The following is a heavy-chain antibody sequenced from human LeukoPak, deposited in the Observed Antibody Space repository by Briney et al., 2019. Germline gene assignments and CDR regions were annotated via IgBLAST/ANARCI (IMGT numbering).Heavy chain of an antibody. CDR2: ISAYNGNT. Sequence: ASVKVSCKASGYTFTSYGISWVRQAPGQGLEWMGWISAYNGNTNYAQKLQGRVTMTTDTSTSTAYMELRSLRSDDTAVYYCARVKGQWLVPIEYYYYGMDVWGQGTTVTVSS. CDR1: GYTFTSYG. V-gene: IGHV1-18*01. J-gene: IGHJ6*02. CDR3: ARVKGQWLVPIEYYYYGMDV. D-gene: IGHD6-19*01.